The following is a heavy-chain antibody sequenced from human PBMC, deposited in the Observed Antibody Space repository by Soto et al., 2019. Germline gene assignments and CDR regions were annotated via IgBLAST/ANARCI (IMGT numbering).Heavy chain of an antibody. CDR3: AKDRGNMVSFGGGY. CDR1: GFDFRKFG. CDR2: ISFDGSNT. Sequence: QVQLVESGVGVVQPGKSLRLSCAVSGFDFRKFGMHWVRQTPAKGLEGVAVISFDGSNTFYADSVKGRFTVSRDNSRNTVVLEMNSLRPDDTVVYYCAKDRGNMVSFGGGYGGNGSLVIVAS. D-gene: IGHD2-8*01. J-gene: IGHJ4*01. V-gene: IGHV3-30*18.